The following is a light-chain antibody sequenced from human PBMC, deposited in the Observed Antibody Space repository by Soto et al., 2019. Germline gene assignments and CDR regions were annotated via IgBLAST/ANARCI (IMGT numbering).Light chain of an antibody. Sequence: EIVMTQSPATLSVSPGERATLSCRASQSVSSNLAWYQQKPGQAPRLLIYGASTRATGIPARFSGSGSDTEFTLTISSLQSEYVAVYYCQQYNNWPQLTFGGGTKVEIK. CDR2: GAS. J-gene: IGKJ4*01. V-gene: IGKV3-15*01. CDR3: QQYNNWPQLT. CDR1: QSVSSN.